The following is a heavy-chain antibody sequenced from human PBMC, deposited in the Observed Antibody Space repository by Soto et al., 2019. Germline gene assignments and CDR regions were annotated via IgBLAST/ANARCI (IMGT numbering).Heavy chain of an antibody. J-gene: IGHJ4*02. V-gene: IGHV4-59*08. Sequence: SETLSLTCTVSGGSIGTYYWSWIRQPPGQGLEWIGYIYYSGSTNYNPSLKSRVTISVDTSKNQFSLRLSSVTASDTAVYYCARLGGSFYLDSWGQGTLVTVS. D-gene: IGHD1-26*01. CDR3: ARLGGSFYLDS. CDR2: IYYSGST. CDR1: GGSIGTYY.